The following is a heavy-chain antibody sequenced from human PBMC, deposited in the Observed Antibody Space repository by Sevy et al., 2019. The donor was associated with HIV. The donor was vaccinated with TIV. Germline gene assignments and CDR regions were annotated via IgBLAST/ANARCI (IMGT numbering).Heavy chain of an antibody. Sequence: GGSLRLSCAASGFTFSSYSMNWVRQAPGKGLEWVSYISSSGSTIYYADSVKGRFTISRDNAKNSLYLQMNSLRDEDTAVYYCARDLTRHYYDSSGYLSPPYNWFDPWGQGTLVTVSS. D-gene: IGHD3-22*01. CDR2: ISSSGSTI. J-gene: IGHJ5*02. V-gene: IGHV3-48*02. CDR1: GFTFSSYS. CDR3: ARDLTRHYYDSSGYLSPPYNWFDP.